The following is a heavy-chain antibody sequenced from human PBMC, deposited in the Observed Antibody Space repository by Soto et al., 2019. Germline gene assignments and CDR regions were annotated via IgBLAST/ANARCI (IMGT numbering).Heavy chain of an antibody. CDR2: ISSSSSYV. V-gene: IGHV3-21*01. CDR3: ARDAPYSTSMDV. CDR1: GFTFSSYS. Sequence: GSLRLSCAASGFTFSSYSMNWVRQAPGKGLEWVSSISSSSSYVYYADSVKGRFTISRDNAKNSLYLQMNSLRAEDTAVYYCARDAPYSTSMDVWGKGTTVTVSS. D-gene: IGHD6-13*01. J-gene: IGHJ6*03.